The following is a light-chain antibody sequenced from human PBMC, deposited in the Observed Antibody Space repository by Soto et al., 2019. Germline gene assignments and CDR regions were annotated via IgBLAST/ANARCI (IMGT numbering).Light chain of an antibody. CDR1: QDISNY. CDR3: QQYDNLPAWT. Sequence: DIQMTQSPSSLSASVGDRVTITCQASQDISNYLNWYQQKPGKAPKLLIYDASNLETGVPSRLSGSGSETDFTFTISSLQPEDIATYYCQQYDNLPAWTFGQGTKVEIK. CDR2: DAS. J-gene: IGKJ1*01. V-gene: IGKV1-33*01.